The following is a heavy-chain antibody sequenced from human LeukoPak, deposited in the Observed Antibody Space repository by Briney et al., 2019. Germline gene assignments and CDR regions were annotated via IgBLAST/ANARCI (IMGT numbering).Heavy chain of an antibody. V-gene: IGHV3-21*06. CDR3: ARSRGMSMNDRNLLY. D-gene: IGHD3-10*01. Sequence: GGSLRLSCAASGFTFSAYTLNWVRQAPGKGLEWVSSIKGSDNYIYNADSVAGRFTVSTDDAQNSIYLQMNSLRVEDTAIYYCARSRGMSMNDRNLLYWGQGSLVAVSS. CDR2: IKGSDNYI. CDR1: GFTFSAYT. J-gene: IGHJ4*02.